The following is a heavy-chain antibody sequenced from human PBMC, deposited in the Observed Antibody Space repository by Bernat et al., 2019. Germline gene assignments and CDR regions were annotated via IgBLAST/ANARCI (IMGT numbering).Heavy chain of an antibody. Sequence: EVQLVESGGGLVQPGWSLRLSCTASGFTFGDYAMSWFRQAPGKGLEWVGFIRSKAYGGTTEYAASVKGRFTISRDDSKSIAYLQMNSLKTEDTAVYYCTRDHNYYDFWSGYFDYWGQGTLVTVSS. D-gene: IGHD3-3*01. CDR2: IRSKAYGGTT. CDR1: GFTFGDYA. J-gene: IGHJ4*02. CDR3: TRDHNYYDFWSGYFDY. V-gene: IGHV3-49*03.